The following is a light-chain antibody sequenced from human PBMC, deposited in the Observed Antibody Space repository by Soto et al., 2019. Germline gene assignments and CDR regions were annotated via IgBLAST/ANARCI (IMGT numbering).Light chain of an antibody. CDR3: QKRSNWPLIT. V-gene: IGKV3-11*01. Sequence: ENRFTQSSATLSLSPVAKTALSCRGSQSVSSYLAWYQQKPGQAHRLLIYDASNRATGIPARFSGSGSGTDFTLTISSLEPEDFAVYYCQKRSNWPLITFGEGRRREIK. J-gene: IGKJ5*01. CDR2: DAS. CDR1: QSVSSY.